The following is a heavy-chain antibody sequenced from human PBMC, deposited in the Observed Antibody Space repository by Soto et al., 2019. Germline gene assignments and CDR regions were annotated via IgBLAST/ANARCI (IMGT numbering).Heavy chain of an antibody. CDR2: IYYSGST. J-gene: IGHJ4*02. V-gene: IGHV4-39*01. CDR3: ARHTPAISISDH. Sequence: SETLSLTCTVSGGSISSSSYYWGWIRQPPGKGLEWIGSIYYSGSTYYNPSLKSRVTISVDTSKNQFSLKLSSVTAADTAVYYCARHTPAISISDHWRQGTLVTVS. CDR1: GGSISSSSYY. D-gene: IGHD2-15*01.